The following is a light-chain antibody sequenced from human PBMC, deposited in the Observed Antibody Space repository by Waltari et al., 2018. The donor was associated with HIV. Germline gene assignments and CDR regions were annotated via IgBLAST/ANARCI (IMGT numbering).Light chain of an antibody. J-gene: IGKJ5*01. CDR3: QQYESASIT. CDR2: GAS. V-gene: IGKV3-20*01. Sequence: EIVLTQSPGTLSLSPGERVTLSCRNSHSVSSNYLAWYQQKPGQTPRLLIYGASSRATGIPDKFSGSGSGTDVTLTISRLEPEDFAVYYCQQYESASITFGQGTRLEIK. CDR1: HSVSSNY.